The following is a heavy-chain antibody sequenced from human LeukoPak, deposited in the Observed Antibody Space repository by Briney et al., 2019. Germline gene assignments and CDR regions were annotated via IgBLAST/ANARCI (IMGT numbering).Heavy chain of an antibody. CDR1: GGSISSSSYY. D-gene: IGHD4-17*01. CDR2: IYYSGST. V-gene: IGHV4-39*01. Sequence: SETLSLTCTVSGGSISSSSYYWGWIRQPPGTGLEWIGSIYYSGSTYYNPSLKSRVTISVDTSKNQFSLKLSSVTAADTAVYYCLKGDYTGPHPIHWGQGTLVTVSS. CDR3: LKGDYTGPHPIH. J-gene: IGHJ4*02.